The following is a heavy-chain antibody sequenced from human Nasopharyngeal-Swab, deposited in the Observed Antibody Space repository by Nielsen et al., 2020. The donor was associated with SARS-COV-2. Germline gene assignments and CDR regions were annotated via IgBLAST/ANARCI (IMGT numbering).Heavy chain of an antibody. Sequence: SQTLSLTCAVYGVSFSVYYWSWIRQPPGKGLEWIGEINHSGSTNYNPSLKSRVTISVDTSKNQFSLKLSSVTAADTAVYYCARRTGYYYYYGMDVWGQGTTVTVSS. J-gene: IGHJ6*02. CDR2: INHSGST. CDR3: ARRTGYYYYYGMDV. CDR1: GVSFSVYY. D-gene: IGHD3/OR15-3a*01. V-gene: IGHV4-34*01.